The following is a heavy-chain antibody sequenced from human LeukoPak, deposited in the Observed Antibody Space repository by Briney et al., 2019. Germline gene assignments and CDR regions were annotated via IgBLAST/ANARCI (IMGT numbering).Heavy chain of an antibody. V-gene: IGHV3-23*01. D-gene: IGHD3-10*01. CDR1: GFTFSSYG. CDR2: IRGSGTST. Sequence: GGSLRLSCAGSGFTFSSYGMSWVRQAPGKGLEWVSCIRGSGTSTYYADSVKGRFTISRDNSKNTLYLQMNSLRAEDTAVYYCAKVTYGSGTYGAFDYWGQGTLVTVSS. CDR3: AKVTYGSGTYGAFDY. J-gene: IGHJ4*02.